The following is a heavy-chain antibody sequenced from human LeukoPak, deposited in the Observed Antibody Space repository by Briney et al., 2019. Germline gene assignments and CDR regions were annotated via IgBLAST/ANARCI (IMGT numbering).Heavy chain of an antibody. CDR3: ARQSDPYYHYGLDF. V-gene: IGHV4-59*01. CDR2: VYYTGTT. Sequence: SETLSLTCALSGGSIKNYYWSWIRQPLGKGLEWIGYVYYTGTTSYNPSLKSRVTISVETSKNQLSLTLNSVTAADTAVYHCARQSDPYYHYGLDFRGQGTTVIVSS. CDR1: GGSIKNYY. J-gene: IGHJ6*02.